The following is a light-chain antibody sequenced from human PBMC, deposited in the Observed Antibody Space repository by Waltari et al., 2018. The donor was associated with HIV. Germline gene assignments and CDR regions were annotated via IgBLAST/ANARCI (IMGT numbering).Light chain of an antibody. CDR1: SFNIESNP. V-gene: IGLV1-44*01. CDR3: AAWDDSLNCYV. CDR2: SNN. J-gene: IGLJ1*01. Sequence: QSVLTQPPSASGTPGQRVTMSCSGSSFNIESNPVNWYQQLPGTAPKPLTYSNNQRPSRVPDRCSGSKAGTSASLAISGVQSEDEADYYCAAWDDSLNCYVFGTGTKVTVL.